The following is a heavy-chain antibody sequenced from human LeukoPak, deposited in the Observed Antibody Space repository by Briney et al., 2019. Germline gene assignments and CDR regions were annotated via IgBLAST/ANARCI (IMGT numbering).Heavy chain of an antibody. J-gene: IGHJ4*02. V-gene: IGHV3-7*01. Sequence: GGSLRLSCAASGFTFSSYWMSWVRQAPGKGLEWVANIKQDGSEKYYVDSVKGRFTISRDNAKNSLYLQMNSLRAEDTAVYYCAKDIYPHLLRFLEWLPDYWGQGTLVTVSS. CDR1: GFTFSSYW. CDR2: IKQDGSEK. CDR3: AKDIYPHLLRFLEWLPDY. D-gene: IGHD3-3*01.